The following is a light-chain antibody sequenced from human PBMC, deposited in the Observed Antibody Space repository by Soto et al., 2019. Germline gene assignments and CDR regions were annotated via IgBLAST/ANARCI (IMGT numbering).Light chain of an antibody. Sequence: AIRMTQSPSSLSASTGDRVTISCRARQGISSYLAWYQKKPGKAPKLLIYAASTLQSGVPSRFSGSGSGTDFTLTISCLQSEDFATYYCQQYYSYPRAFGQGTKVEIK. CDR1: QGISSY. CDR3: QQYYSYPRA. CDR2: AAS. V-gene: IGKV1-8*01. J-gene: IGKJ1*01.